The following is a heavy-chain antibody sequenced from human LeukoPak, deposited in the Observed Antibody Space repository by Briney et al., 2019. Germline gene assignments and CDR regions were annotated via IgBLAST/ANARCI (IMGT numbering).Heavy chain of an antibody. Sequence: PGGSLRLSCAASGFTFSSYWMSWVRQAPGKGLEWVANIKQDGSEKYYVDSVKGRFTISRDNAKNSLYLQMNSLRAEDTAVYYCARDCSGGSCYPDYWGQGTLVTVSS. CDR3: ARDCSGGSCYPDY. J-gene: IGHJ4*02. D-gene: IGHD2-15*01. V-gene: IGHV3-7*01. CDR2: IKQDGSEK. CDR1: GFTFSSYW.